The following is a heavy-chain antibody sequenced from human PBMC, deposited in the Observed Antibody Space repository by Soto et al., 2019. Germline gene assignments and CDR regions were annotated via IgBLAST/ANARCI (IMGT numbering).Heavy chain of an antibody. Sequence: QVQLVQSGAEVKKPGASVKVSCKASGYTFTSYAMHWVRQAPGQRLEWMGWINAGNGNTKYSQKFQGRVTITRATSPSTAYMELTSLRSEVTAVYYCARDVGATGDWGQGTLVTVSS. J-gene: IGHJ4*02. CDR2: INAGNGNT. CDR1: GYTFTSYA. V-gene: IGHV1-3*01. CDR3: ARDVGATGD. D-gene: IGHD1-26*01.